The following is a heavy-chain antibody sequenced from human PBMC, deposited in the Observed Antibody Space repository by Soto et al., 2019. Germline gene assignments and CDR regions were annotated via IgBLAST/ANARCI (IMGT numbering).Heavy chain of an antibody. V-gene: IGHV4-30-4*08. CDR2: INSSGRT. D-gene: IGHD2-2*01. Sequence: QVQLQESGPGLVKPSQTLSLTCSVFGDSISSSDSYWSLIRQPPGKGLEWIGYINSSGRTYYKPSLKSRVSISIDTSKNQFSLRLTSVTVADTAVYFCTRFSTLGKDYGVYVSGQGTTVTVSS. CDR1: GDSISSSDSY. CDR3: TRFSTLGKDYGVYV. J-gene: IGHJ6*02.